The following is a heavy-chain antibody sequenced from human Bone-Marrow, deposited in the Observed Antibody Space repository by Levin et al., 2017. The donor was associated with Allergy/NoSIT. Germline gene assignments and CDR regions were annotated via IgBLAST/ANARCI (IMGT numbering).Heavy chain of an antibody. CDR2: ISSSGATL. V-gene: IGHV3-11*04. CDR1: GFRFSDYY. CDR3: ARDSEQLAGKVGYMDV. Sequence: PGGSLRLSCEASGFRFSDYYMYWIRQAPGKGLEWFSYISSSGATLFYADSVKGRFTLSRDSSKNTLFLQMNSPRADDTAVYYCARDSEQLAGKVGYMDVWGQGTTVTVSS. J-gene: IGHJ6*03. D-gene: IGHD1-26*01.